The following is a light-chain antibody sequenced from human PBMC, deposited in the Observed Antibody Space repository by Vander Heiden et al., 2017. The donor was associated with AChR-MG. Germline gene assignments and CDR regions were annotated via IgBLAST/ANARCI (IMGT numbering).Light chain of an antibody. V-gene: IGLV3-1*01. Sequence: SSELTQPPSVSVSPGQTASITCSGANLGDKSACWYQQKPGRSPVLVIYQESKRPSGIPERFAGSNSGNTATLTISGTQAMDEADYYCQAWDSSTAVFGGGTKLTVL. CDR2: QES. CDR3: QAWDSSTAV. J-gene: IGLJ2*01. CDR1: NLGDKS.